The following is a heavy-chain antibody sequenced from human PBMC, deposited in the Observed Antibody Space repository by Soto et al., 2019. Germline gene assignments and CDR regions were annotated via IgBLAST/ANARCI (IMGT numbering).Heavy chain of an antibody. V-gene: IGHV1-69*13. J-gene: IGHJ3*02. CDR1: GYTFTSYG. CDR3: ARDSDGDYVGAFDI. Sequence: SVKVSCKASGYTFTSYGISWVRQAPGQGLEWMGGIIPIFGTANYAQKFQGRVTITADESTSTAYMELSSLRSEDTAVYYCARDSDGDYVGAFDIWGQGTMVTVSS. CDR2: IIPIFGTA. D-gene: IGHD4-17*01.